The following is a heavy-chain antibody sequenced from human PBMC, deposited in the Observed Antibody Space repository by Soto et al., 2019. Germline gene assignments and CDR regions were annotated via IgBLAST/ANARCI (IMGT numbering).Heavy chain of an antibody. CDR2: IRFNGGVI. V-gene: IGHV3-23*01. Sequence: DVQLLESGGGVVQPGGSLRLSCAASGFVFRNLTMNWVRQAPGKGLEYVAIIRFNGGVIFDADSVRGRFTISRDNDKNILYLDMTNLRPEDSGVYYCAKIMIQGVLVDALDVWGRGTTVTVS. CDR1: GFVFRNLT. J-gene: IGHJ6*02. D-gene: IGHD3-10*01. CDR3: AKIMIQGVLVDALDV.